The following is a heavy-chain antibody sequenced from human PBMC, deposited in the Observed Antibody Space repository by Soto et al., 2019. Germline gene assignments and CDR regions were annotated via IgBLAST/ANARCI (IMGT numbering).Heavy chain of an antibody. J-gene: IGHJ4*01. D-gene: IGHD6-19*01. Sequence: VSGPTLVNPTQTLTLTCTFSGFSLTTNGMRVSWIRQPPGKALEWLARIDWDDDKFYNTSLKTRLTISKDTSKNQVVLTLTNVDPADTATYYCARVRTSSSGWFVFDYWGPGTLVTVSS. CDR1: GFSLTTNGMR. CDR2: IDWDDDK. CDR3: ARVRTSSSGWFVFDY. V-gene: IGHV2-70*04.